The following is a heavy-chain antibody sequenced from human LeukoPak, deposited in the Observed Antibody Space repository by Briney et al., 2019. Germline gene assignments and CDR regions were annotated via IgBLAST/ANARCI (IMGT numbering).Heavy chain of an antibody. V-gene: IGHV4-4*07. CDR3: TRGPQSCSGGRCYVD. CDR1: NASITNYD. D-gene: IGHD2-15*01. J-gene: IGHJ4*02. Sequence: SETLSLTCTVSNASITNYDWNWIRQSADKGLEWIGRILATGSTNYHPSLRTGITISPDTSKNQLSLMLTSVTAADPALYYFTRGPQSCSGGRCYVDWGQGTLVTVSS. CDR2: ILATGST.